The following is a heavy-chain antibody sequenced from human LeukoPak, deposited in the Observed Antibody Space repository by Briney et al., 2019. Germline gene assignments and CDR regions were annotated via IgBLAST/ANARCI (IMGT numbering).Heavy chain of an antibody. CDR3: ARESARRGESDY. J-gene: IGHJ4*02. D-gene: IGHD3-10*01. V-gene: IGHV4-4*07. CDR1: GGSFSSYY. CDR2: IYTSGST. Sequence: SETLSLTCAVYGGSFSSYYWSWIRQPAGKGLEWIGRIYTSGSTNYNPSLKSRVTMSVDTSKNQFSLKLSSVTAADTAVYYCARESARRGESDYWGQGTLVTVSS.